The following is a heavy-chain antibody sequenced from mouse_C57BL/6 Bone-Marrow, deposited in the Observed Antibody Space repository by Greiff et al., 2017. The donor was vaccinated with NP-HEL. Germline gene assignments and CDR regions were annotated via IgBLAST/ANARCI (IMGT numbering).Heavy chain of an antibody. CDR3: TTADYSNDVPYYAMDY. CDR2: IDPENGDT. J-gene: IGHJ4*01. V-gene: IGHV14-4*01. D-gene: IGHD2-12*01. CDR1: GFNIKDDY. Sequence: EVKLMESGAELVRPGASVKLSCTASGFNIKDDYMHWVKQRPEQGLEWIGWIDPENGDTEYASKFQGKATITADTSSNTAYLQLSSLTSEDTAVYYCTTADYSNDVPYYAMDYWGQGTSVTVSS.